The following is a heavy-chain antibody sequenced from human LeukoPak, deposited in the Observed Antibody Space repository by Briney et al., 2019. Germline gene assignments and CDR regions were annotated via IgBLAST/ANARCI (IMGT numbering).Heavy chain of an antibody. CDR2: INPNSGGT. Sequence: ASVKVSCKASGYTFTGYFINWVRQAPGQGLEWMGWINPNSGGTNYAQRFQGRVTMTRDTSISTAYMELSRLRSDDTAVYFCARGGLPFYYYYMDVWGIGTTVTISS. J-gene: IGHJ6*03. CDR3: ARGGLPFYYYYMDV. CDR1: GYTFTGYF. V-gene: IGHV1-2*02.